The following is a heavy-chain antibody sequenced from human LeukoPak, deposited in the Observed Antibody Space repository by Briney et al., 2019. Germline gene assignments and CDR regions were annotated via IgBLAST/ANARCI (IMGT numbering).Heavy chain of an antibody. V-gene: IGHV1-18*01. CDR2: ISAYNGNT. CDR1: GYTFTSYG. Sequence: ASVKVSCKASGYTFTSYGISWVRQAPGQGLEWMGWISAYNGNTNYAQKLQGRVTMTTDTSTSTAYVELRSLRSDDTAVYYCARAAAAGTLPPFDYWGQGTLVTVSS. CDR3: ARAAAAGTLPPFDY. D-gene: IGHD6-13*01. J-gene: IGHJ4*02.